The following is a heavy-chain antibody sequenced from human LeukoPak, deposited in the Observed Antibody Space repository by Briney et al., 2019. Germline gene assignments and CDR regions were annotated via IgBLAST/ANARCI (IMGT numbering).Heavy chain of an antibody. Sequence: GESLKISCKGSGYSFTNYWIAWVRQMSGKGLEWMGIVHPADSDTRYSPSFQGQVTISVDKSINTAYMQWSSLKASDTAMYYCARLSSSGWYGGSDLFDPWGQGTLVTVSS. CDR3: ARLSSSGWYGGSDLFDP. CDR1: GYSFTNYW. J-gene: IGHJ5*02. V-gene: IGHV5-51*01. CDR2: VHPADSDT. D-gene: IGHD6-19*01.